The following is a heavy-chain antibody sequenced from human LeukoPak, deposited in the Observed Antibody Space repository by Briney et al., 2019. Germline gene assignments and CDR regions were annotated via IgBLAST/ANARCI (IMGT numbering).Heavy chain of an antibody. CDR2: INHSGST. CDR1: GGSFRGYY. V-gene: IGHV4-34*01. CDR3: ARGLAPPVLRFLEWLSGPNAFDI. D-gene: IGHD3-3*01. Sequence: SETLSLTCAVYGGSFRGYYWSWIRQPPGKGLGWIGEINHSGSTNYNPSLKSRVTISVDTSKNQFSLKLSSVTAADTAVYYCARGLAPPVLRFLEWLSGPNAFDIWGQGTMVTVSS. J-gene: IGHJ3*02.